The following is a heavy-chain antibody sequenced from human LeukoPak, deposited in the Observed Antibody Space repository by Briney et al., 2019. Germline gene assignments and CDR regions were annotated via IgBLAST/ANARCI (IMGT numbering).Heavy chain of an antibody. CDR2: ISGSGGST. J-gene: IGHJ5*02. CDR1: GFTFSSYA. V-gene: IGHV3-23*01. D-gene: IGHD3-22*01. CDR3: AKDSLQSRGETYYYDRRLNWFDP. Sequence: GGSLRLSCAASGFTFSSYAMSWVRQAPGKGLEWVSAISGSGGSTYYADSVKGRFTISRDNSKNTLYLQMNSLRAEDTAVYYCAKDSLQSRGETYYYDRRLNWFDPWGQGTLVTVSS.